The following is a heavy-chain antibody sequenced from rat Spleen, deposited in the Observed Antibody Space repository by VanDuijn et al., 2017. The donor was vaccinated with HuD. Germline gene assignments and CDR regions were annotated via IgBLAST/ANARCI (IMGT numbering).Heavy chain of an antibody. D-gene: IGHD4-3*01. J-gene: IGHJ2*01. CDR3: VRERFGVEG. CDR1: GFNFNDYW. CDR2: INKDSRTI. Sequence: EVKLVESGGGLVQPGRSLKLSCAASGFNFNDYWMGWVRQAPGKGLEWIGEINKDSRTIKYNPSLKDKFTISRDNAQNTPYLQMSKLGSEDTAIYYYVRERFGVEGWGQGVMVTVSS. V-gene: IGHV4-2*01.